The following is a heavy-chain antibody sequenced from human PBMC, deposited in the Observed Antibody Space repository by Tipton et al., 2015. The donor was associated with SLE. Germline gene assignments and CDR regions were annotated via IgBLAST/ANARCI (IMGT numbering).Heavy chain of an antibody. CDR3: ARQRAGYYYDSSGYYSPDAFDI. CDR1: GGSISSSSYY. D-gene: IGHD3-22*01. V-gene: IGHV4-39*01. Sequence: TLSLTCTVSGGSISSSSYYWGWIRQPPGKGLEWIGSIYYSGSTYYNPSLKSRVTISVDTSKNQFSLKLSSVTAADTAVYYCARQRAGYYYDSSGYYSPDAFDIWGHGTMVTVSS. J-gene: IGHJ3*02. CDR2: IYYSGST.